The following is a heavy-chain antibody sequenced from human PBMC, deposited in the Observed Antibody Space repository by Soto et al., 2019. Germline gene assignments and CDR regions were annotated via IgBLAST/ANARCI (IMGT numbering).Heavy chain of an antibody. D-gene: IGHD2-21*02. CDR1: WYTFTSLG. CDR3: ARDGRKDYCGGDCYSGAYDI. Sequence: APLKFSCQAFWYTFTSLGISWVRQAPGQGRDGIGWISVYNGNTKSAQKFQGSVTMTTDTATSTVYMELRSLKYDDTAVYSCARDGRKDYCGGDCYSGAYDIWGQGTMVTVSS. V-gene: IGHV1-18*01. J-gene: IGHJ3*02. CDR2: ISVYNGNT.